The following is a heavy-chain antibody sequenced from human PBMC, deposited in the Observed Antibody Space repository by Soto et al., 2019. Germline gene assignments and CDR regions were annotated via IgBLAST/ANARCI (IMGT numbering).Heavy chain of an antibody. Sequence: QVQLVESGGGVVQPGRSLRLSCAASGFTFSSYGMHWVRQAPGKGLEWVAVIWYDGSNKYYADSVKGRFTISRDNSKNTLYLQMNSLRAEDTAVYYCAREFYYDSSGGWLGYWGQGTLVTVSS. CDR2: IWYDGSNK. CDR1: GFTFSSYG. D-gene: IGHD3-22*01. J-gene: IGHJ4*02. CDR3: AREFYYDSSGGWLGY. V-gene: IGHV3-33*01.